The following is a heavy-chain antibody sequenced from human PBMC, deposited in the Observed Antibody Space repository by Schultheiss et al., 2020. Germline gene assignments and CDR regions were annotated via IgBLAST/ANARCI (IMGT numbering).Heavy chain of an antibody. CDR2: INHSGST. D-gene: IGHD3-3*01. CDR3: ARDRRSGYSRYYYYGMDV. Sequence: ESLKISCAVYGGSFSGYYWSWIRQPPGKGLEWIGEINHSGSTNYNPSLKSRVTISVDTSKNQFSLKLSSVTAADTAVYYCARDRRSGYSRYYYYGMDVWGQGTTVTVSS. CDR1: GGSFSGYY. J-gene: IGHJ6*02. V-gene: IGHV4-34*01.